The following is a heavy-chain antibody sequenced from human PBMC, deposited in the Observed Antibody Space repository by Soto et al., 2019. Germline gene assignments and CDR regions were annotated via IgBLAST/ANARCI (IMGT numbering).Heavy chain of an antibody. CDR3: AKERQATTVTLPDY. D-gene: IGHD4-17*01. V-gene: IGHV3-23*01. CDR1: GFTFSSYV. Sequence: EVQLLESGGGLVQPGGSLRLSCAASGFTFSSYVMNWVRQAPGKGLDWVSTISGSGISTYYADSVKGRFTISRDNSKNTLYLQMNSLRAEDTAVYYCAKERQATTVTLPDYWGQGTLVTVSS. CDR2: ISGSGIST. J-gene: IGHJ4*02.